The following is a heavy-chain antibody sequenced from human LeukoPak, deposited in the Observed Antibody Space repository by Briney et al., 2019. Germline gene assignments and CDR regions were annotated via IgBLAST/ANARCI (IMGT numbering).Heavy chain of an antibody. Sequence: GGSLRLSCAASGFTFTDYWMTWVRQVPGKGLEWVSNIQRGGSESYYVDSVKGRFTISRENAKNSLYLQMDSLRVEDTAVYYCARVGTWELQRVFDYWGQGTPVTVSS. J-gene: IGHJ4*02. D-gene: IGHD1-26*01. CDR2: IQRGGSES. CDR3: ARVGTWELQRVFDY. CDR1: GFTFTDYW. V-gene: IGHV3-7*01.